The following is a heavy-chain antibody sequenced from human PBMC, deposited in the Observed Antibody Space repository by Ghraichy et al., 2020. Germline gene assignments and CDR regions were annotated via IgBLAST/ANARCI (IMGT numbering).Heavy chain of an antibody. J-gene: IGHJ4*02. CDR2: INHSGST. V-gene: IGHV4-34*01. CDR3: ARGGRGITIFGVVISPLGFDY. D-gene: IGHD3-3*01. CDR1: GGSFSGYY. Sequence: ESLNISCAVYGGSFSGYYWSWIRQPPGKGLEWIGEINHSGSTNYNPSLKSRVTISVDTSKNQFSLKLSSVTAADTAVYYCARGGRGITIFGVVISPLGFDYWGQGTLVTVSS.